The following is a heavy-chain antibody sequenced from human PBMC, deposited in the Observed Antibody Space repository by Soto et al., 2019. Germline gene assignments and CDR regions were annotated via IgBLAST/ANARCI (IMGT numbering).Heavy chain of an antibody. CDR2: ISSSSSTI. J-gene: IGHJ2*01. CDR1: GFTFSSYS. Sequence: PGGSLRLSCAASGFTFSSYSMNWVRQAPGKGLEWVSYISSSSSTIYYADSVKGRFTISRDNAKNSLYLQMNSLRDEDTAVYYCARDLGFSGYDYIGWYFDLWGRGTLVTVSS. D-gene: IGHD5-12*01. V-gene: IGHV3-48*02. CDR3: ARDLGFSGYDYIGWYFDL.